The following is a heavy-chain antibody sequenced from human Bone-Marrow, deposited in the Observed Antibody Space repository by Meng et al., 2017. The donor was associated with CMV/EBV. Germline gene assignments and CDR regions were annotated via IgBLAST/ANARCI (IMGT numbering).Heavy chain of an antibody. J-gene: IGHJ3*02. D-gene: IGHD2-2*01. Sequence: ETLSLTCAVYGGSFSGYYWSWIRQPPGKGLEWVSSISSSSSYIYYADLVKGRFTISRDNAKTSLYLQMNSRRAEDTAVYYCARDAYAAATPAAFDIWGQGTMVTVSS. CDR1: GGSFSGYY. V-gene: IGHV3-21*01. CDR2: ISSSSSYI. CDR3: ARDAYAAATPAAFDI.